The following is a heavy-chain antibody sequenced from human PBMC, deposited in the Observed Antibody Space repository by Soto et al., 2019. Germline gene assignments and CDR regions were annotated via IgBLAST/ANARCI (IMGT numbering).Heavy chain of an antibody. V-gene: IGHV3-23*01. CDR2: ISGSDNIT. CDR3: APMGV. Sequence: LRLSCVASGFSFSSYAMSWVRQAPGKGLEWVSAISGSDNITYYADSVKGRFTISRDNSKNTLYLQMSSLRADDTAVYYCAPMGVWGQGTTVTVSS. CDR1: GFSFSSYA. J-gene: IGHJ6*02.